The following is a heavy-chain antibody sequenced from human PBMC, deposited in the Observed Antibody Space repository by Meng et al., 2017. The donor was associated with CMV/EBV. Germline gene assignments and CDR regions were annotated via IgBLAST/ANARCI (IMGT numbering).Heavy chain of an antibody. J-gene: IGHJ4*02. Sequence: QVQLGQSVAEVKKPGASVKVSCKAPGYTFTSYYMHWGRQAPGQGLEWMGIINPSGGSTSYAQKFQGRVTMTRDTSTSTVYMELSSLRSEDTAVYYCALAEYSSSLFDYWGQGTLVTVSS. CDR3: ALAEYSSSLFDY. D-gene: IGHD6-13*01. CDR2: INPSGGST. CDR1: GYTFTSYY. V-gene: IGHV1-46*01.